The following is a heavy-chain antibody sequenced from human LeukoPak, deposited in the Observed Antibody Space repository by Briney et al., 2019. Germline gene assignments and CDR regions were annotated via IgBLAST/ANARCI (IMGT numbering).Heavy chain of an antibody. CDR2: IYTGGST. J-gene: IGHJ5*02. CDR1: GGSISSGSYY. CDR3: ARAHVVPAEDWFDP. Sequence: PSQTLSLTCTVSGGSISSGSYYWSWIRQPAGKGLEWIGRIYTGGSTNYNPSLKSRVTISVDTSKNQFSLKLSSVTAADTAVYYCARAHVVPAEDWFDPWGQGTLVTVSS. V-gene: IGHV4-61*02. D-gene: IGHD2-2*01.